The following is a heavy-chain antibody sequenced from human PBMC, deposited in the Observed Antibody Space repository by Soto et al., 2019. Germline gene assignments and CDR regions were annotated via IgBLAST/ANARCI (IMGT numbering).Heavy chain of an antibody. Sequence: PSETLSLTCTVSGGSISSYYWSWIRQPPGKGLEWIGYIYYSGSTNYNPSLKSRVTISVDTSKNQFSLKLSSVTAADTAVNYCERMKYQLPPFDPWGQGTLVTVSS. D-gene: IGHD2-2*01. CDR2: IYYSGST. V-gene: IGHV4-59*08. CDR3: ERMKYQLPPFDP. CDR1: GGSISSYY. J-gene: IGHJ5*02.